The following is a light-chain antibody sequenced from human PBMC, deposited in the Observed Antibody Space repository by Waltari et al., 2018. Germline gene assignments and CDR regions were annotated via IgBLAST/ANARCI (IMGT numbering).Light chain of an antibody. CDR3: QQYNSAPWT. Sequence: DIQMTQSPSTLSASVGDRVPITCRASQSISSWLAWYQQKPGKAPKLLIYKASSLESGVPSRFSGSGSGTKFTLTISSLQPDDFATYYCQQYNSAPWTFGQGTKVEIK. V-gene: IGKV1-5*03. J-gene: IGKJ1*01. CDR2: KAS. CDR1: QSISSW.